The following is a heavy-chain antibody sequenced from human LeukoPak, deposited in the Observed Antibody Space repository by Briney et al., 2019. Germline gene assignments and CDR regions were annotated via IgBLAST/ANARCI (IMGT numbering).Heavy chain of an antibody. CDR1: GGTFSSYA. CDR3: ASGVVTGSYYYYMDV. V-gene: IGHV1-69*06. J-gene: IGHJ6*03. D-gene: IGHD3-3*01. CDR2: IIPIFGTA. Sequence: ASVKVSCKASGGTFSSYAISWVRQAPGQGLEWMGGIIPIFGTANYAQKFQGRVTITADKSTSTVYMELSSLRSEDTAVYYCASGVVTGSYYYYMDVWGKGTTVTVSS.